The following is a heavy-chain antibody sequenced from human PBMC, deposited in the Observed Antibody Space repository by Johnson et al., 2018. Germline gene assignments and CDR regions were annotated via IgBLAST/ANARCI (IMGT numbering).Heavy chain of an antibody. D-gene: IGHD3-3*01. CDR1: GFTFSGSA. CDR2: IRSKANSYAT. J-gene: IGHJ3*02. Sequence: VQLQESGGGLVQPGGSLKLSCAASGFTFSGSAMHWVRQASGKGLEWVGRIRSKANSYATAYAASVKGRFTIPRDVSKKTAYLQMKSLKTEDTAVYYWTRPPLGVTIFGVVTDDAFDSWGQGTMVTVSS. V-gene: IGHV3-73*02. CDR3: TRPPLGVTIFGVVTDDAFDS.